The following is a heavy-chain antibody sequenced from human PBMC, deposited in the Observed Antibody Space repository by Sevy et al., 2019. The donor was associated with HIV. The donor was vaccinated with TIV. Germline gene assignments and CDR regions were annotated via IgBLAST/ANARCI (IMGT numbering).Heavy chain of an antibody. CDR2: IKTKTYGGTT. Sequence: GGSLRLSCTASGFTFSDYAMSWVRQAPGKGLEWVGFIKTKTYGGTTEDAASVKGRFIISRDDSKNIAYLQMNSLKTEDTAVYYCTRDVYGSGWFYFDYWGQGTLVTVSS. CDR3: TRDVYGSGWFYFDY. V-gene: IGHV3-49*04. CDR1: GFTFSDYA. J-gene: IGHJ4*02. D-gene: IGHD6-19*01.